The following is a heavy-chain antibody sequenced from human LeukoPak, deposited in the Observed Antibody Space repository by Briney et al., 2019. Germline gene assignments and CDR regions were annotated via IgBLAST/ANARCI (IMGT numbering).Heavy chain of an antibody. V-gene: IGHV5-51*01. CDR2: IYPGDSNT. CDR3: ARQDMEYYFDY. CDR1: GYGFTSYW. Sequence: GESLKISCKASGYGFTSYWIVWVRQMPGKGLEWMGIIYPGDSNTRYSPSFQGQVTISADKSINTAYLQWSSLKASDTAMYYCARQDMEYYFDYWGQGTLVTVSS. J-gene: IGHJ4*02. D-gene: IGHD2-15*01.